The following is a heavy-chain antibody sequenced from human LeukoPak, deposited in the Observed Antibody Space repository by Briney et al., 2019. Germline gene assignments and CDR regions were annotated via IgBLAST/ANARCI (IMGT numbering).Heavy chain of an antibody. V-gene: IGHV3-7*01. CDR3: ARDQNFPWIQLWSTNWFDP. CDR2: IKQDGSEK. Sequence: PGGSLRLSCAASGFTFSSYWMSWVRQAPGKGLEWVANIKQDGSEKYYVDSVKGRFTISRDNAKNSLYLQMNSLRAEDTAVYYCARDQNFPWIQLWSTNWFDPWGQGTLVTVSS. J-gene: IGHJ5*02. CDR1: GFTFSSYW. D-gene: IGHD5-18*01.